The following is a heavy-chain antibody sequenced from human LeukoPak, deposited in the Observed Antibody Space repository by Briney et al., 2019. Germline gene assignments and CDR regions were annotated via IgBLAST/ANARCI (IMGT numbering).Heavy chain of an antibody. Sequence: SETLSLTCTVSGGSISSGDYYWSWIRQPPGKGLEWIGYIYYSGSTYYNPSLKSRITISVDTSKNQFSLKLSSVTAADTAVYYCARDSSSYYMDVWGKGTTVTVSS. CDR3: ARDSSSYYMDV. D-gene: IGHD6-6*01. J-gene: IGHJ6*03. V-gene: IGHV4-30-4*08. CDR1: GGSISSGDYY. CDR2: IYYSGST.